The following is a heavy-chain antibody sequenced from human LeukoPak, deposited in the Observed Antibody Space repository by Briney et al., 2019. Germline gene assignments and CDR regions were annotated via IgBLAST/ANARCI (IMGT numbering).Heavy chain of an antibody. CDR1: GGTCSSYA. J-gene: IGHJ4*02. CDR2: IIPIFGTA. Sequence: SVKVSCKASGGTCSSYAISWVRQAPGQGLEWMGGIIPIFGTANYAQKFQGRVTITADESTSTAYMELSSLRSEDTAVYYCARAQAIAVAGGGHFDYWGQGTLVTVSS. V-gene: IGHV1-69*13. D-gene: IGHD6-19*01. CDR3: ARAQAIAVAGGGHFDY.